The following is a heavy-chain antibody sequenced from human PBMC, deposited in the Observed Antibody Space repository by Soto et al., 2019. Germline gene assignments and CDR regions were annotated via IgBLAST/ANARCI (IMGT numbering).Heavy chain of an antibody. V-gene: IGHV4-4*07. Sequence: PSETLSLTCSVSGGSMHSVYWSWIRQSADKGLEWIGRIYSSGSTKYNPSLGGRVTVSLDTSKNQFSLTLTSVKAADTAVYYCARDYGYYDSSGYHLYEAFNVWGQGTMVTV. CDR3: ARDYGYYDSSGYHLYEAFNV. CDR1: GGSMHSVY. D-gene: IGHD3-22*01. CDR2: IYSSGST. J-gene: IGHJ3*01.